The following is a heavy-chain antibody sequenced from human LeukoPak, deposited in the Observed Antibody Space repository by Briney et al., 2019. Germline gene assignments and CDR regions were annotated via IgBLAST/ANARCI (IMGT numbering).Heavy chain of an antibody. Sequence: GGSLRLSCAASGFTFSSYAMSWVRQAPGKGLEWVSGISGSGGRANYADSVKGRFTISRDNSKNTLYLQMNSLRAEDTAVYYCAKTVYWVGSYIEYYYGMDVWGQGTTVTVSS. CDR1: GFTFSSYA. V-gene: IGHV3-23*01. CDR2: ISGSGGRA. D-gene: IGHD1-26*01. J-gene: IGHJ6*02. CDR3: AKTVYWVGSYIEYYYGMDV.